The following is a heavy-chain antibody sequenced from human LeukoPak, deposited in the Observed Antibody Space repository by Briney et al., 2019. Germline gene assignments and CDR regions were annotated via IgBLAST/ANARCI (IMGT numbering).Heavy chain of an antibody. V-gene: IGHV4-59*11. CDR2: IYYSGST. D-gene: IGHD5-18*01. CDR3: ARRERGYSYGTRAFDI. J-gene: IGHJ3*02. Sequence: SETLSLTCTVSGVSISSHYWSWIRQPPGKGLEWIGYIYYSGSTNYNPSLKSRVTISVDTSKNQFSLKLSSVTAADTAVYYCARRERGYSYGTRAFDIWGQGTMVTVSS. CDR1: GVSISSHY.